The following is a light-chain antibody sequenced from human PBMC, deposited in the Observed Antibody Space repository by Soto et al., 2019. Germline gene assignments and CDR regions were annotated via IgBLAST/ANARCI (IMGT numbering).Light chain of an antibody. CDR1: QSISDW. Sequence: DIQMTQSPSTLSASVGDRVTITCRASQSISDWLAWYQQKPGKAPKLLIYKASSLESGVPSRFSGSGSGTEFTLTISSLQPDDFATYYCLQYGSPWTFGDRHDSLWTFGQGTKVE. V-gene: IGKV1-5*03. CDR3: LQYGSPWTFGDRHDSLWT. J-gene: IGKJ1*01. CDR2: KAS.